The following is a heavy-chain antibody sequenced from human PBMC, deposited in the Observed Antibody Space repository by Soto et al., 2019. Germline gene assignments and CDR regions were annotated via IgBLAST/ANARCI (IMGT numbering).Heavy chain of an antibody. J-gene: IGHJ6*02. Sequence: NPSETLSLTCTVSGGSISSGDYYWSWIRQPPGKGLEWIGYIYYSGSTYYNPSLKSRVTISVDTSKNQFSLKLSSVTAADTAVYYCARDLRMYSNHHRDYYYGMDVWGQGTTVTVSS. CDR1: GGSISSGDYY. CDR3: ARDLRMYSNHHRDYYYGMDV. CDR2: IYYSGST. D-gene: IGHD4-4*01. V-gene: IGHV4-30-4*01.